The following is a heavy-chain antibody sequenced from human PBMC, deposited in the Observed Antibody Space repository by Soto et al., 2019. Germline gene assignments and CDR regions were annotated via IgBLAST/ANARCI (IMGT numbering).Heavy chain of an antibody. J-gene: IGHJ4*02. Sequence: GGSLRLSCAASGFTFSSYGIHWVRQTPGKGLELVAVISYDGSNKYYADSVKGRFTISRDNSKNTLYLQMNSLRAEDTAVYYCAKVLYPYSGYDYFFGYRCKGTLGAVSS. CDR1: GFTFSSYG. D-gene: IGHD5-12*01. CDR3: AKVLYPYSGYDYFFGY. V-gene: IGHV3-30*18. CDR2: ISYDGSNK.